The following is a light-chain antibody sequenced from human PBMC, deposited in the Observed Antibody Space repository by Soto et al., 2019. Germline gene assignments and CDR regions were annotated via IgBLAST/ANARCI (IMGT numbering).Light chain of an antibody. CDR2: KVS. J-gene: IGKJ3*01. V-gene: IGKV2-30*01. CDR3: MQGTHWPPFT. Sequence: DVVMTQSPLSLPVTLGQPASISCRSSQSLVSSDGNTYLNWFQQRPGQSPRRLIYKVSNRDSGVPDRFSGSGSGTDFTLRISRVEAEDVGVYYCMQGTHWPPFTFGPGTKVEIK. CDR1: QSLVSSDGNTY.